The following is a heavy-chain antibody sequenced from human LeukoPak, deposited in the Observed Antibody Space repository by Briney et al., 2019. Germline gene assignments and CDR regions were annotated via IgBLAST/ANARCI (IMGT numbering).Heavy chain of an antibody. V-gene: IGHV4-34*01. CDR2: INHSGST. J-gene: IGHJ4*02. D-gene: IGHD3-10*01. CDR1: GGSFSGYY. CDR3: ARDRDYYGSGSYSTFDY. Sequence: PSETLSLTCAVYGGSFSGYYWSWIRQPPGKGLEWIGEINHSGSTNYNPSLKSRVTISVDTSKNQFSLKLSSVTAADTAVYYCARDRDYYGSGSYSTFDYWGQGTLVTVSS.